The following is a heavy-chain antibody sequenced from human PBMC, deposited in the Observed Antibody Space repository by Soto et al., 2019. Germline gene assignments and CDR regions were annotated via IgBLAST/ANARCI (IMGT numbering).Heavy chain of an antibody. CDR3: ARDDLAGVWAAAGTFDY. V-gene: IGHV1-18*01. CDR1: GYTFTSYG. J-gene: IGHJ4*02. D-gene: IGHD6-13*01. CDR2: ISAYNGNT. Sequence: QVQLVQSGAEVKKPGASVKVSCKASGYTFTSYGISWVRQAPGQGLEWMGWISAYNGNTNYAQKLQGRVTMTTDTSTSTAYMEMRSLRSDDTAVYYCARDDLAGVWAAAGTFDYWGQGTLVTVSS.